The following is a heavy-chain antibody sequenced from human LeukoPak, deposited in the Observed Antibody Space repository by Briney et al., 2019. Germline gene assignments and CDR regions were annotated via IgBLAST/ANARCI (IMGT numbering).Heavy chain of an antibody. J-gene: IGHJ4*02. CDR2: FYSSGTS. Sequence: PSETLSLTCSVSGGSISSDCWSWIRQPGGKGLEWIGRFYSSGTSDINPPFQPRATISVDTSKNQVFLTLTSLTAAGTAVYFCAREKSVSGWHADSWGQGTLVTVSS. CDR3: AREKSVSGWHADS. D-gene: IGHD6-19*01. V-gene: IGHV4-4*07. CDR1: GGSISSDC.